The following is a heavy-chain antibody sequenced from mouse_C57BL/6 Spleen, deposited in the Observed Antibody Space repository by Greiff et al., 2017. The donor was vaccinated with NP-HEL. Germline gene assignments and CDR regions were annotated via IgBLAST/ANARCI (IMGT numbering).Heavy chain of an antibody. V-gene: IGHV5-4*01. CDR2: ISDGGSYT. CDR1: GFTFSSYA. J-gene: IGHJ2*01. Sequence: EVKVVESGGGLVKPGGSLKLSCAASGFTFSSYAMSWVRQTPEKRLEWVATISDGGSYTYYPDNVKGRFTISRDNAKNNLYLQMSHLKSEDTAMYYCARDLGGRHFDYWGKGTTLTVSS. CDR3: ARDLGGRHFDY. D-gene: IGHD4-1*01.